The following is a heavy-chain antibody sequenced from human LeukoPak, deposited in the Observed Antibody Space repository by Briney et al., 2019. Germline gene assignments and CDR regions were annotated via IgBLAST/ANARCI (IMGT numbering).Heavy chain of an antibody. Sequence: SETLSLTCTVSGDSISTSDYYWGWIRQPPGKGLEWIGSIYDSGSAYYKPSLKSRVTISVDTSKNQFSLKLSSVTAADTAVYYCARWDPGSDYFDYWGQGTLVTVSS. CDR2: IYDSGSA. J-gene: IGHJ4*02. V-gene: IGHV4-39*07. D-gene: IGHD1-26*01. CDR3: ARWDPGSDYFDY. CDR1: GDSISTSDYY.